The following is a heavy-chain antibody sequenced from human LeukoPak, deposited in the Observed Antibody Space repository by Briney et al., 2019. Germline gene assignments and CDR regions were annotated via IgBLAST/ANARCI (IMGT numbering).Heavy chain of an antibody. Sequence: SQTLSLTCTVSGGSISSGSYYWRWIRQPAGKGLEWIGRIYTSGSTNYNPSLKSRVTISVDTSKNQFSLKLSSVTAADTAVYYCASAGVRGVMDAFDIWGQGTMVTVSS. D-gene: IGHD3-10*01. V-gene: IGHV4-61*02. CDR3: ASAGVRGVMDAFDI. J-gene: IGHJ3*02. CDR2: IYTSGST. CDR1: GGSISSGSYY.